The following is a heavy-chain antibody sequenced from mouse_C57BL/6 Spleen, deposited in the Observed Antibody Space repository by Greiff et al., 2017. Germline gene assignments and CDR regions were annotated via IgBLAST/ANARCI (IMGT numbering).Heavy chain of an antibody. D-gene: IGHD1-1*01. J-gene: IGHJ4*01. CDR1: GYTFTDYY. V-gene: IGHV1-26*01. Sequence: EVQLQQSGPELVKPGASVKISCKASGYTFTDYYMNWVKQSHGKSLEWIGDINPNNGGTSYNQKFKGKATLTVDKSSSTAYMELRSLTSEDSAVYYCARSPLYYYDAMDYWGQGTSVTVSS. CDR2: INPNNGGT. CDR3: ARSPLYYYDAMDY.